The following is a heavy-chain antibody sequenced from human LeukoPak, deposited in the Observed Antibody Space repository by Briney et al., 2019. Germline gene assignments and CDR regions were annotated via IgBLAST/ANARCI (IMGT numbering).Heavy chain of an antibody. D-gene: IGHD3-3*01. J-gene: IGHJ4*02. CDR2: ISSSSYI. V-gene: IGHV3-21*01. Sequence: NPGGSLRLSCAASGFTFSSYSMNWVRQAPGKGLEWVSSISSSSYIYYADSVKGRFTISRDNAKNSLYLQMNSLRAEDTAVYYCAREGNTIFGVVSPFDYWGQGTLVTVSS. CDR3: AREGNTIFGVVSPFDY. CDR1: GFTFSSYS.